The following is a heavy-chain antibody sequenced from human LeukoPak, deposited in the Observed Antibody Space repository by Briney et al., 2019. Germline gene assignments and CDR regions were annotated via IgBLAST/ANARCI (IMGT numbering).Heavy chain of an antibody. CDR3: AREGQLPTSYSWFDP. J-gene: IGHJ5*02. Sequence: SQTLSLTCAVSGYSISSGYYWGCIRQPPGKGLEWIGSIYHCGSTYYNPSLKSRVTISVDTSKNQFSLKLSSLTAADTAVYYCAREGQLPTSYSWFDPWGQGTLVTVSS. V-gene: IGHV4-38-2*02. CDR2: IYHCGST. D-gene: IGHD2-2*01. CDR1: GYSISSGYY.